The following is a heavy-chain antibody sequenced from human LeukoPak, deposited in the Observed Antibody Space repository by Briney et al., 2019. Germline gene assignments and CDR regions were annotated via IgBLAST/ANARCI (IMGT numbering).Heavy chain of an antibody. D-gene: IGHD1-26*01. V-gene: IGHV3-72*01. CDR2: SRSKADSYTT. J-gene: IGHJ4*02. CDR1: GXSFPSYW. CDR3: ARRIGTQFDY. Sequence: PGGSLRLSCAASGXSFPSYWMTWVRQAPGKGLEWVGRSRSKADSYTTEYAASVKGRFTISRDDSKNSLYLEMNSLKTEDTAVYYCARRIGTQFDYWGQGTLVTVSS.